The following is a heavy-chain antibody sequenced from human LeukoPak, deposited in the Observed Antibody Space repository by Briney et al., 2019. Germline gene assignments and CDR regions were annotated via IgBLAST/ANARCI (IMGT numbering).Heavy chain of an antibody. V-gene: IGHV1-2*02. CDR1: GYTFTCYY. Sequence: ASVKVSCKASGYTFTCYYMHWVRQAPGQGLEWMGWINPNSGGTNYAQKFQGRVTMTRDTSISTAYMELSRLRSDDTAVYYCARVISAYYDFWSGYYADRWFDPWGQGTLVTVSS. CDR3: ARVISAYYDFWSGYYADRWFDP. CDR2: INPNSGGT. J-gene: IGHJ5*02. D-gene: IGHD3-3*01.